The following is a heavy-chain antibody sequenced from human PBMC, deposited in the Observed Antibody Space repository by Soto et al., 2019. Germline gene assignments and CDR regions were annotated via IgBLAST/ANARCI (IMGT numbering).Heavy chain of an antibody. Sequence: VGSLRLSCTASGFTVSSNYMSWVRQAPGKGLEWVSVIYSGGSTYYADSVKGRFTTSRDNSKNTLYLQMNSLRAEDTAVYYCARGPGRERLATQPKWLRPDYYYYYMDVWGKGTTVTVSS. D-gene: IGHD5-12*01. V-gene: IGHV3-66*01. CDR3: ARGPGRERLATQPKWLRPDYYYYYMDV. CDR1: GFTVSSNY. J-gene: IGHJ6*03. CDR2: IYSGGST.